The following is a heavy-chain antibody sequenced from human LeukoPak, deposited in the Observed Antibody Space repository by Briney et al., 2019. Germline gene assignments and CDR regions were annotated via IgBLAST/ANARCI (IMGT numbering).Heavy chain of an antibody. J-gene: IGHJ4*02. CDR2: IIPIFGTA. CDR1: GGTFSSYA. D-gene: IGHD5-24*01. CDR3: ASSLYFRDGYNILGY. Sequence: ASVKVSCKASGGTFSSYAISWVRQAPGQGLEWMGGIIPIFGTANYAQKFQGRVTITTDESTSTACMELSSLRSEDTAVYYCASSLYFRDGYNILGYWGQGTLVTVSS. V-gene: IGHV1-69*05.